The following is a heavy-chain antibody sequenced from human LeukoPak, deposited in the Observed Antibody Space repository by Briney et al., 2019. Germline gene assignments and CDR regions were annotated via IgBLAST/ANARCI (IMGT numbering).Heavy chain of an antibody. Sequence: PGGSLRLSCAASGFTVSSNYMTWVRQAPGKGLEWVAVIYSGDQTYYVDSVKGRFTISRDNSKNTLYLQMNSLRAEDTAVYYCAKDLRLYNSYYYDHWGQGTLVTVSS. V-gene: IGHV3-53*01. CDR1: GFTVSSNY. CDR2: IYSGDQT. CDR3: AKDLRLYNSYYYDH. D-gene: IGHD6-19*01. J-gene: IGHJ4*02.